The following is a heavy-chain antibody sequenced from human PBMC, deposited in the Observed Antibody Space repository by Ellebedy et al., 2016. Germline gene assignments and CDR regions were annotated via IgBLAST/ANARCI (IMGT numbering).Heavy chain of an antibody. V-gene: IGHV1-18*01. Sequence: ASVKVSCXASGYTFTSYGISWVRQAPGQGLEWMGWISAYNGNTNYAQKLQGRVTMTTDTSTSTAYMELRSLRSDDTAVYYCARVAGHLGYCSSTSCPYWYFDLWGRGTLVTVSS. CDR3: ARVAGHLGYCSSTSCPYWYFDL. J-gene: IGHJ2*01. D-gene: IGHD2-2*01. CDR2: ISAYNGNT. CDR1: GYTFTSYG.